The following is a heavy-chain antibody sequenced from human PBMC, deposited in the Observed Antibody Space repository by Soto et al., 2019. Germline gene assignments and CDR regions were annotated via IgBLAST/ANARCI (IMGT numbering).Heavy chain of an antibody. CDR2: ISYSGST. CDR1: GGSISSGDYY. Sequence: SETLSLTCTVSGGSISSGDYYWSWIRQPPGKGLEWIASISYSGSTYYTPPLRGRISISADTSKSHFSLRLSSVTAADTAVYYCVSYIAMIWGVDYWGQGTLVTVSS. D-gene: IGHD3-10*01. J-gene: IGHJ4*02. CDR3: VSYIAMIWGVDY. V-gene: IGHV4-39*02.